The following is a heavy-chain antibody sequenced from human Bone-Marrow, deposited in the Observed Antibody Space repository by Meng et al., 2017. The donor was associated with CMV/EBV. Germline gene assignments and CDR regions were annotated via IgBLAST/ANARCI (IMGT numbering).Heavy chain of an antibody. CDR1: GGSISSYY. CDR2: IYYSGST. V-gene: IGHV4-59*01. J-gene: IGHJ3*02. D-gene: IGHD1-1*01. CDR3: ARGLETDAFDI. Sequence: SETLSLTCTVSGGSISSYYWSWIRQPPGKGLEWIGYIYYSGSTNYNPSLKSRVTISVDTSKNQFSLKLSSVTAADTAVYYCARGLETDAFDIWGQGTMVTVSS.